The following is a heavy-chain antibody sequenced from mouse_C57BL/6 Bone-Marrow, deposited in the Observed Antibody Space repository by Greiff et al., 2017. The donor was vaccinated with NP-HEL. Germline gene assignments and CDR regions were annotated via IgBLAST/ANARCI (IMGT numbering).Heavy chain of an antibody. D-gene: IGHD1-1*01. CDR2: INPSSGYT. V-gene: IGHV1-4*01. CDR1: GYTFTSYT. CDR3: AIRYYYGSSHYAMDY. J-gene: IGHJ4*01. Sequence: VQLQQSGAELARPGASVKMSCKASGYTFTSYTMHWVKQRPGQGLEWIGYINPSSGYTKYNQKFKDKATLTADKSSSTAYMQLSSLTSEDSAVYYCAIRYYYGSSHYAMDYWGQGTSVTVSS.